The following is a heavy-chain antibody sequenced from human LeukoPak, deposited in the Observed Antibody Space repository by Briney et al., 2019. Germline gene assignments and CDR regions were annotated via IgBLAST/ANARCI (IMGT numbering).Heavy chain of an antibody. CDR3: ARGLTCSSTSCYWSPPDY. J-gene: IGHJ4*02. CDR1: GGYISSYY. D-gene: IGHD2-2*01. V-gene: IGHV4-4*07. Sequence: SETLSLTCTVSGGYISSYYWSWIRQPAGKGLEWIGCIYTSGSTNYNPSLKSRVTMSVDTSKNQFSLKLSSVTAADTAVYYCARGLTCSSTSCYWSPPDYWGQGTLDTVSS. CDR2: IYTSGST.